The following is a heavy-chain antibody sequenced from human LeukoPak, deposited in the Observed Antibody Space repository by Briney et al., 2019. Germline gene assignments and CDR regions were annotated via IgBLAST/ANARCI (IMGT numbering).Heavy chain of an antibody. D-gene: IGHD2-2*01. V-gene: IGHV3-30*18. Sequence: PGRSLRLSCAASGFTFSSYGMHWVRQAPGKGLEWVAVISYDGSNKYYADSVKGRFTISRDNSKNTLYLQMNSLRAEDTAVYYCAKDPSRYCSSTSCYGNWFDPWGQGTLVTVSS. CDR3: AKDPSRYCSSTSCYGNWFDP. CDR1: GFTFSSYG. J-gene: IGHJ5*02. CDR2: ISYDGSNK.